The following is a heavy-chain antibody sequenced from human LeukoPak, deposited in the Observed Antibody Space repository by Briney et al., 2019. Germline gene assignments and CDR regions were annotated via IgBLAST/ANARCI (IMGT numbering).Heavy chain of an antibody. V-gene: IGHV3-30-3*01. D-gene: IGHD3-10*02. CDR3: ASLMSVDY. CDR2: ISYDGSNK. CDR1: GFTFSSYA. J-gene: IGHJ4*02. Sequence: PGGSLRLSCAASGFTFSSYAMHWVRQAPGKGLEWVAVISYDGSNKYYADSVKGRFTISRDNSKNTLYLQMNSLRAEDTAVYYCASLMSVDYWGQGTLVTVSS.